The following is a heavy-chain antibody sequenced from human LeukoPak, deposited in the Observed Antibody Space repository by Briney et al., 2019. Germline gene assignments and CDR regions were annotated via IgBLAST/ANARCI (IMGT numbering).Heavy chain of an antibody. V-gene: IGHV3-64*01. J-gene: IGHJ4*02. CDR2: ISSNGGST. CDR1: GFTFSSYA. D-gene: IGHD3-3*01. Sequence: GGSLRLSCAASGFTFSSYAMHWVRQAPGKGLEYVSAISSNGGSTYYANSVKGRFTTSRDNSKNTLYLQMGSLRAEDMAVYYCARASAQYYDFWSGPACWGQGTLVTVSS. CDR3: ARASAQYYDFWSGPAC.